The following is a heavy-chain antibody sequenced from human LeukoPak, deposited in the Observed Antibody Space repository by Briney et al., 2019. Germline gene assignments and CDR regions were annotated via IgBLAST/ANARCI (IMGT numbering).Heavy chain of an antibody. Sequence: PGGSLRLSCAASGFTFSSYWMHWVRQPPGKGLVWVSRINGDGSTTHYADSVKGRFTISRDNAKNTLYLQMNSLRAEDAAVYYCARAAQGWDYWGQGTLVSVSS. D-gene: IGHD2-15*01. CDR3: ARAAQGWDY. J-gene: IGHJ4*02. V-gene: IGHV3-74*01. CDR2: INGDGSTT. CDR1: GFTFSSYW.